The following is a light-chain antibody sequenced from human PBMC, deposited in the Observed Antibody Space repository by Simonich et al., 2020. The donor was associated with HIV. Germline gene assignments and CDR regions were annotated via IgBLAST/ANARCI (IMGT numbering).Light chain of an antibody. V-gene: IGKV1-12*01. CDR2: AAS. J-gene: IGKJ1*01. CDR1: EDITSY. CDR3: QQSYSAPRT. Sequence: DIQMTQSPSSVSASVGDRVTITCRASEDITSYLAWYQQKPGQAPKLLIFAASSLQSGVPSRFSGSGSGTDFTLTISSLQPEDFATYYCQQSYSAPRTFGQGTKVDIK.